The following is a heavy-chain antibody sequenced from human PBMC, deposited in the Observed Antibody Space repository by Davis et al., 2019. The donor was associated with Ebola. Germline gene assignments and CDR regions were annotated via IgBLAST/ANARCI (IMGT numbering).Heavy chain of an antibody. V-gene: IGHV1-69*06. CDR3: ASGGAWSGYYTDYYYGMDV. D-gene: IGHD3-3*01. CDR2: IIPIFGTA. Sequence: SVKVSCKASGGTFSSYAISWVRQAPGQGLEWMGGIIPIFGTANYEQKFQGRVTITADKSTSTAYMELSSLRSEDTAVYYCASGGAWSGYYTDYYYGMDVWGQGTTVTVSS. J-gene: IGHJ6*02. CDR1: GGTFSSYA.